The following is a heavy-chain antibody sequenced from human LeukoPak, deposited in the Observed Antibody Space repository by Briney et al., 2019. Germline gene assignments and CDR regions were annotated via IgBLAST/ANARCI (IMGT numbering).Heavy chain of an antibody. CDR2: TISKANGGAT. V-gene: IGHV3-15*01. J-gene: IGHJ4*02. CDR3: TTELYGGPDN. Sequence: GGSLRLSCAASGFIFSNAWMSWVRQAPGKGLEWIGRTISKANGGATQYAAPVKGRFTISRDDSKTTLYLQMNSLKTEDTAVYCCTTELYGGPDNWGQGTLVTVSS. CDR1: GFIFSNAW. D-gene: IGHD3-10*01.